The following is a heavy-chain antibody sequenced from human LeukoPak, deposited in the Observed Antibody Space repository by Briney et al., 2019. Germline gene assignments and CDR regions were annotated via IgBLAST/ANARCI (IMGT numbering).Heavy chain of an antibody. D-gene: IGHD6-13*01. CDR3: AKDRSVAAAGPFDY. CDR2: ISGSSGRT. CDR1: GFTFSSYA. J-gene: IGHJ4*02. V-gene: IGHV3-23*01. Sequence: GGSLRLSCAASGFTFSSYAMSWVRQAPGKGLEWVSAISGSSGRTYYADSVKGRFTISRDNSKNTLYLQMNSLRAEDTAVYYCAKDRSVAAAGPFDYWGQGTLVTVSS.